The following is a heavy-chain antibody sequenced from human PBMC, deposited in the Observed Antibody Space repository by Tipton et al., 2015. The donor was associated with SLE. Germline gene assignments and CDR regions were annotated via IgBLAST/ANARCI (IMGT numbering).Heavy chain of an antibody. Sequence: RSLRLSCTASGFTFGDYAMSWVRQAPGKGLEWVGFIRSKAYGGTTEYAASVKGRFTISRDDSKSIAYLQMNSLKTEDTAVYYCTRVMYSSTGFDYWGQGTLVTVSS. D-gene: IGHD6-13*01. CDR2: IRSKAYGGTT. CDR1: GFTFGDYA. V-gene: IGHV3-49*04. CDR3: TRVMYSSTGFDY. J-gene: IGHJ4*02.